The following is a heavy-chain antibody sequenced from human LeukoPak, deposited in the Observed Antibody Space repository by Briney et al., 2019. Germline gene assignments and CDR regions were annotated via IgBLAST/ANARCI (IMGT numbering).Heavy chain of an antibody. J-gene: IGHJ4*02. D-gene: IGHD6-19*01. V-gene: IGHV5-51*01. Sequence: GESLKISCKGSGYRFANYWIAWVRQMPGKGLEWMGIINPGDSDARYSPSFQGQVTISVDKSISTAYLQWSSLMASDTAMYYCARSSAGWYSQFDYWGQGTLVTVSS. CDR1: GYRFANYW. CDR2: INPGDSDA. CDR3: ARSSAGWYSQFDY.